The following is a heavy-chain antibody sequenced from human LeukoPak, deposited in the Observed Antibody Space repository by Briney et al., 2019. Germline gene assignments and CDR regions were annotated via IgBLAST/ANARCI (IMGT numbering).Heavy chain of an antibody. CDR2: IYYSGST. D-gene: IGHD2-15*01. CDR1: GGSIGSFY. Sequence: SETLSLTCTVSGGSIGSFYWGWIRQPPGRGLEWIGYIYYSGSTDYNPSLKSRVTISLDTSKSQFSLMLTSVTAADTAVYYCARDVGGGPFFDYWGQGTLVTVSS. CDR3: ARDVGGGPFFDY. J-gene: IGHJ4*02. V-gene: IGHV4-59*01.